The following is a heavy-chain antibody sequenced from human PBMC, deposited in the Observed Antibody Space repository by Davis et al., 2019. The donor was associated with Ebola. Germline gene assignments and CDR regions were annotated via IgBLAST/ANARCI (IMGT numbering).Heavy chain of an antibody. Sequence: ASVKVSCQASGYTFTSYYMHWVRQATGQGLEWMGWMNPNSGNTGYAQKFQGRVTITRNTSISTAFMELSSLRFDDTAVYYCARGGGSDSWTGYYAFDIWGLGTMVTVSS. J-gene: IGHJ3*02. CDR3: ARGGGSDSWTGYYAFDI. CDR1: GYTFTSYY. V-gene: IGHV1-8*03. D-gene: IGHD3/OR15-3a*01. CDR2: MNPNSGNT.